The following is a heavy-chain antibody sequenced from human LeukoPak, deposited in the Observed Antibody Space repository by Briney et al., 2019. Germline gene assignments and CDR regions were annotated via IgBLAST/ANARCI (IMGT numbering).Heavy chain of an antibody. Sequence: HTGGSLRLSCAASGFTFSSYWMHWVRQAPGKGLVWVSRINSDGSSTSYADSVKGRFTISRDNAKNTLYLQMNSLRAEDTAVYYCALLGVWGSYDYWGQGTLVTVSS. CDR1: GFTFSSYW. CDR2: INSDGSST. D-gene: IGHD3-16*01. CDR3: ALLGVWGSYDY. V-gene: IGHV3-74*01. J-gene: IGHJ4*02.